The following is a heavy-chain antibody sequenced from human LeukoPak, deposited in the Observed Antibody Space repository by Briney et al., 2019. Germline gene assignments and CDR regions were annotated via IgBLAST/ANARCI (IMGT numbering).Heavy chain of an antibody. D-gene: IGHD2-15*01. V-gene: IGHV3-30*14. CDR1: GLTFSNYA. J-gene: IGHJ4*02. Sequence: GGSLRLSCAASGLTFSNYAMHWVRQAPGKGLEWVAVISNDGSNKYYADSVKGRFTISRDNSKNTLYLQMNSLRAEDTAVYYCARDGSSGFDYWSQGTLVTVSS. CDR3: ARDGSSGFDY. CDR2: ISNDGSNK.